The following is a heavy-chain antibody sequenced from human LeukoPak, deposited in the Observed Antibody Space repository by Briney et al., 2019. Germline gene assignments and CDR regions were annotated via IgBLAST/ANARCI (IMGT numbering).Heavy chain of an antibody. Sequence: GGSLRLSCAAYGFAFSNYGMNWDRQAPGKGLEWVSTISGRDGNTYYADSVQGRFTISRDNSKNTLYLQMNSLRAEDTAVYYCAKDGADYYDASGFYGDFDYWGQGTLFTVSS. CDR2: ISGRDGNT. V-gene: IGHV3-23*01. D-gene: IGHD3-22*01. J-gene: IGHJ4*02. CDR1: GFAFSNYG. CDR3: AKDGADYYDASGFYGDFDY.